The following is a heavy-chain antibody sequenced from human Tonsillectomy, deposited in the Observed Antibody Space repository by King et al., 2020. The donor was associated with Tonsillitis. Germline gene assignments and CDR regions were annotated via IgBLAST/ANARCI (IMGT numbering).Heavy chain of an antibody. D-gene: IGHD6-19*01. CDR1: GYTFTSYG. Sequence: QLVQSGAEVKKPGASVKVSCKASGYTFTSYGISWVRQAPGQGLEWMGWISAYNGNTNYAQKLQGRVTMTTDTSTSTAYMELRSLRSDDTAVYYCARDLLAVAADYYYYHGMDVWGQGTTVTVSS. CDR2: ISAYNGNT. V-gene: IGHV1-18*04. CDR3: ARDLLAVAADYYYYHGMDV. J-gene: IGHJ6*02.